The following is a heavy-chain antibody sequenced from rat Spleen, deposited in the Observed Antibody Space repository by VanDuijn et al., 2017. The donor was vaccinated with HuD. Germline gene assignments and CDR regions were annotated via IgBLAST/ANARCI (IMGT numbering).Heavy chain of an antibody. J-gene: IGHJ3*01. V-gene: IGHV5-31*01. CDR1: GFTFNNYW. D-gene: IGHD1-7*01. CDR2: ITTGGAIT. CDR3: ARQGDLTGDYFDY. Sequence: EVQLVESGGGLVQPGRSLKLSCVASGFTFNNYWMTWIRQAPGKGLEWVASITTGGAITSYRDSVKGRFTISRDTAKSTLYLQMDSLRSEDTATYYCARQGDLTGDYFDYWGQGTLVTVSS.